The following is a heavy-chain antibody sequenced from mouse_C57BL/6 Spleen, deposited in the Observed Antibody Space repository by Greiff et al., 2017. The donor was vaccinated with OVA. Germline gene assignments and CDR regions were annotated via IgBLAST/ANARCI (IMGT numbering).Heavy chain of an antibody. D-gene: IGHD2-5*01. J-gene: IGHJ4*01. V-gene: IGHV5-17*01. CDR2: ISSGSSTI. Sequence: EVQLVESGGGLVKPGGSLKLSCAASGFTFSDYGMHWVRQAPEKGLEWVAYISSGSSTIYYADTVKGRFTISRDNAKNTLFLQMTSLRSEDTAMYYCARIYSKDYAMDYWGQGTSVTVSS. CDR1: GFTFSDYG. CDR3: ARIYSKDYAMDY.